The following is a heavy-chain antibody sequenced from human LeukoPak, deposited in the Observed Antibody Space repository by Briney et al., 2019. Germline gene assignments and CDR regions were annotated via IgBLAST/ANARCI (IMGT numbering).Heavy chain of an antibody. CDR1: GGSISNYY. J-gene: IGHJ5*02. V-gene: IGHV4-59*01. CDR2: IYYSGST. Sequence: SETLSLTCTVSGGSISNYYWSWIRQPPGKGLEWIGYIYYSGSTNYNPSLKSRVTLSVDTSKNQFSLKLSSVTAADTAVYYCARGIHMITIFGVVIENWFDPWGQGTLVTVSS. D-gene: IGHD3-3*01. CDR3: ARGIHMITIFGVVIENWFDP.